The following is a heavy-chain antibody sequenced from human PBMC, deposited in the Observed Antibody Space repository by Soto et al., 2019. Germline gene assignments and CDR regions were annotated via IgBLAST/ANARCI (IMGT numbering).Heavy chain of an antibody. Sequence: DVQLLESGGGLVQWGGSLRLSCVTSGFTFSTYGMTWVRQAPGKGLEWVSYGGSGGSRYYAESVKGRSTISRDNSKNTLSLEMNSLRAEDTATYYRVKIRGRAFPYYYMDVWGKGTTVTVSS. CDR3: VKIRGRAFPYYYMDV. V-gene: IGHV3-23*01. CDR2: YGGSGGSR. J-gene: IGHJ6*03. D-gene: IGHD3-10*01. CDR1: GFTFSTYG.